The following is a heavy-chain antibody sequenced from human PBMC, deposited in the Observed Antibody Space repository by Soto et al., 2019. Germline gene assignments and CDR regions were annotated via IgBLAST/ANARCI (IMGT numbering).Heavy chain of an antibody. CDR2: IYYSGST. Sequence: NPSETLSLTCTVSGGSISSYYWSWIRQPPGKGLEWIGYIYYSGSTNYNPSLKSRVTISVDTSKNQFSLKLSSVTAADTAVYYCARGFQESSGWYEGWFDPWGQGTLVTV. J-gene: IGHJ5*02. D-gene: IGHD6-19*01. V-gene: IGHV4-59*01. CDR3: ARGFQESSGWYEGWFDP. CDR1: GGSISSYY.